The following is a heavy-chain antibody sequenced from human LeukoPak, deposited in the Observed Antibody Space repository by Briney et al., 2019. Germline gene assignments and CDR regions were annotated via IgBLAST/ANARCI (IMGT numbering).Heavy chain of an antibody. Sequence: ASVKVSCKASGYTFTGYYMHWVRQAPGQGLEWMGWINPNSGGTNYAQKFQGRVTMTRDTSISTAYMELSRLRSDDTAVYYCARANIAVTGAFDYWGQGTLVTVSS. CDR3: ARANIAVTGAFDY. V-gene: IGHV1-2*02. CDR1: GYTFTGYY. CDR2: INPNSGGT. J-gene: IGHJ4*02. D-gene: IGHD6-19*01.